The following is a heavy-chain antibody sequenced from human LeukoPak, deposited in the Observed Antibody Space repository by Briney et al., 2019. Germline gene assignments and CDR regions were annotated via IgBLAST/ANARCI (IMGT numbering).Heavy chain of an antibody. CDR1: GGSFSGYY. Sequence: NPSETLSLTCAVYGGSFSGYYWSWIRQPPGKGLEWIGEINHSGSTNYNPSLKSRVTISVDTSKNQLSLKLSSVTAADTAVYYCARGPRWDDAFDIWGQGTMVTVSS. V-gene: IGHV4-34*01. CDR3: ARGPRWDDAFDI. D-gene: IGHD1-26*01. CDR2: INHSGST. J-gene: IGHJ3*02.